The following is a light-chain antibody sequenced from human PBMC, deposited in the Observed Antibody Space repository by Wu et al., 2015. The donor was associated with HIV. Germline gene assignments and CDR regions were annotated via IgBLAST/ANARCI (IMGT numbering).Light chain of an antibody. Sequence: EIVLTQSPGTLSLSPGERATLSCRASQTVSRNFLAWYQQKPGQAPRLLIYGASSRASGIPDRFSGSGSATDFTLTVTRLEPEDFVVYYCQQYGSPPLTFGGGTKVEIK. CDR3: QQYGSPPLT. J-gene: IGKJ4*01. V-gene: IGKV3-20*01. CDR1: QTVSRNF. CDR2: GAS.